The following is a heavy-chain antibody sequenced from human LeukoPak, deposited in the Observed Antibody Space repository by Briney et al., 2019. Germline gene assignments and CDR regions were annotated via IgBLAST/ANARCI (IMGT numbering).Heavy chain of an antibody. J-gene: IGHJ4*02. CDR2: ISYDGSNK. D-gene: IGHD2-15*01. Sequence: GRSLRLSCAASGFTFSSYAMHWVRQAPGKGLEWVAVISYDGSNKYYADSVKGRFTISRDNSKNTLYLQMNSLRAEDTAVYYCARRYCSGGSCYMADDYWGQGTLVTVSS. CDR3: ARRYCSGGSCYMADDY. CDR1: GFTFSSYA. V-gene: IGHV3-30-3*01.